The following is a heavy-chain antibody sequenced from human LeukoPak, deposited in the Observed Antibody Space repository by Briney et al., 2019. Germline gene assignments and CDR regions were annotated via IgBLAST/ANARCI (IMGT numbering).Heavy chain of an antibody. V-gene: IGHV4-34*01. CDR3: ARGVPRDCSGGSCYSGYDY. CDR1: GGSFSGYY. CDR2: INHSGNT. J-gene: IGHJ4*02. D-gene: IGHD2-15*01. Sequence: SETLSLTCAVYGGSFSGYYWSWIRQPPGKGLEWIGEINHSGNTNYNPSLKSRVTISVDTSKNQFSLKLSSVTAADTAVYYCARGVPRDCSGGSCYSGYDYWGQGTLVTVSS.